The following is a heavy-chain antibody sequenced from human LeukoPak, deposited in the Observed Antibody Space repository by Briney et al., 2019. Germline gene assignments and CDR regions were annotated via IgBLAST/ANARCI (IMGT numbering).Heavy chain of an antibody. CDR2: ISYDGSNK. CDR3: VRGEYYYDSSGRGFDL. V-gene: IGHV3-30*03. CDR1: GFTFSNYG. Sequence: GSLRLSCAASGFTFSNYGMHWVRQAPGKGLEWVAVISYDGSNKYYADSVKGRFTISRDNSKNTLYLQMNSLRAEDTAVYYCVRGEYYYDSSGRGFDLWGRGTLVTVSS. J-gene: IGHJ2*01. D-gene: IGHD3-22*01.